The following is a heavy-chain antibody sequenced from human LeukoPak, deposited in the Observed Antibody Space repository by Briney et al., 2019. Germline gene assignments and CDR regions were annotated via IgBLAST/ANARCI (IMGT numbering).Heavy chain of an antibody. CDR2: IIPILGIA. V-gene: IGHV1-69*04. CDR3: ARSYYDSRKRYFDY. Sequence: SVKVSCKVSGGTFSSYAISWVRQAPGQGLEWMGRIIPILGIANYAQKFQGRVTITADKSTSTAYMELSSLRSEDTAVYYCARSYYDSRKRYFDYWGQGTLVTVSS. D-gene: IGHD3-22*01. J-gene: IGHJ4*02. CDR1: GGTFSSYA.